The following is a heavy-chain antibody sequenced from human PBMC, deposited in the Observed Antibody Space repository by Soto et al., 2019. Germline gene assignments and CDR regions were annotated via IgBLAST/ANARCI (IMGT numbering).Heavy chain of an antibody. CDR3: ARDRLHCRSTSCYRNYYYYGMAV. Sequence: ASVKVSCKASGYTFTSYGISWVRQAPGQGLEWMGWISAYNGNTNYAQKLQGRVTMTTDTSTSTAYMELRSLRSDDTAVYYCARDRLHCRSTSCYRNYYYYGMAVWGQRTTVTVSS. CDR1: GYTFTSYG. J-gene: IGHJ6*02. CDR2: ISAYNGNT. V-gene: IGHV1-18*04. D-gene: IGHD2-2*01.